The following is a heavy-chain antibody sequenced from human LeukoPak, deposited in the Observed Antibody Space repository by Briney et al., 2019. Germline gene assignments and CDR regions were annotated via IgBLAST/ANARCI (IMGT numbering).Heavy chain of an antibody. J-gene: IGHJ5*02. D-gene: IGHD2-2*01. V-gene: IGHV4-59*08. Sequence: SETLSLTCTVSGGSISSYYWNWIRQPPGKGLEWIGYIYYSGSTGYNPSPKSRVTISVDTSKNQFSLKLSSVTAADTAVYYCARRYCSSTSCYLYWFDPWGQGTLVTVSS. CDR3: ARRYCSSTSCYLYWFDP. CDR1: GGSISSYY. CDR2: IYYSGST.